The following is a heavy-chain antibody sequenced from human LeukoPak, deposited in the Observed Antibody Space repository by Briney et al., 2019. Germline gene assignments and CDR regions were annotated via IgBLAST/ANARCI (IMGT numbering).Heavy chain of an antibody. CDR3: ARGGPPGYCSGGSCRKNSYMDV. CDR2: IYNSGST. V-gene: IGHV4-39*07. J-gene: IGHJ6*03. CDR1: GDSISTSNSY. D-gene: IGHD2-15*01. Sequence: PSETLSLTCTVSGDSISTSNSYWGWIRQPPGKGLEWIGSIYNSGSTYYNPSLKSRVTISVDTSKNQFSLKLSSVTAADTAVYYCARGGPPGYCSGGSCRKNSYMDVWGKGTTVTVSS.